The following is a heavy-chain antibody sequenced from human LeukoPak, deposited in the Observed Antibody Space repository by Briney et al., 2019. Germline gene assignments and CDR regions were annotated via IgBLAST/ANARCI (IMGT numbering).Heavy chain of an antibody. V-gene: IGHV4-59*01. Sequence: SETLSLTCTVSRGSLSSDCWSWVRQPPGKGLQWIGYIDKSGSTNYNPSLKSRVAISIDTSKNQFSLKLNSVTAADTAVYYCARQLGSTASTSFYFDYWGQGTLVTVSS. CDR1: RGSLSSDC. D-gene: IGHD2/OR15-2a*01. CDR2: IDKSGST. J-gene: IGHJ4*02. CDR3: ARQLGSTASTSFYFDY.